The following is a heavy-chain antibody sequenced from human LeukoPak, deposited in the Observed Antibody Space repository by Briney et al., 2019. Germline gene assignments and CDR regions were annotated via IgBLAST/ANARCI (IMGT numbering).Heavy chain of an antibody. J-gene: IGHJ4*02. CDR1: GFTFSTYW. V-gene: IGHV4-34*01. CDR3: ARDGGSWAIDY. CDR2: INHSGST. Sequence: GSLRLSCAASGFTFSTYWMSWVRQPPGKGLEWIGEINHSGSTNYNPSLKSRVTISVDTSKNQFSLKLSSVTAADTAVYYCARDGGSWAIDYWGQGTLVTVSS. D-gene: IGHD6-13*01.